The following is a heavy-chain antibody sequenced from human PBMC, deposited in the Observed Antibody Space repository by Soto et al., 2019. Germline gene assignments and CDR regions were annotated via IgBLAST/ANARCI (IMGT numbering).Heavy chain of an antibody. J-gene: IGHJ6*02. CDR1: GFTFSSYW. CDR3: ARDLSFTRGYYYYYGMDV. V-gene: IGHV3-7*03. Sequence: EVQLVESGGGLVQPGGSLRLSCAASGFTFSSYWMSWVRQAPGKGLEWVANIKQDGSEKYYVDSVKGRFTISRDNAKNSLYLQMNSLRAEDTAVYYCARDLSFTRGYYYYYGMDVWGQGTTVTVSS. CDR2: IKQDGSEK. D-gene: IGHD3-16*01.